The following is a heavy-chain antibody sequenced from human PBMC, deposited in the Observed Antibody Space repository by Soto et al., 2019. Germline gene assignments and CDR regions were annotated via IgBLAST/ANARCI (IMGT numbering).Heavy chain of an antibody. V-gene: IGHV1-58*01. CDR3: AAVGDRSGYYIFDY. D-gene: IGHD3-22*01. Sequence: GASVKVSCKASGFTFTSSAVQWVRQARGQRLEWIGWIVVGSGNTNYAQKFQERVTITRDMSTSTAYIELSSLRSEDTAVYYCAAVGDRSGYYIFDYWGQGTLVTVS. CDR2: IVVGSGNT. J-gene: IGHJ4*02. CDR1: GFTFTSSA.